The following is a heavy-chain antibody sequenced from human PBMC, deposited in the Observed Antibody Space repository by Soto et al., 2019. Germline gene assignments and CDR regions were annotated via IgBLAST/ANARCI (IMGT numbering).Heavy chain of an antibody. CDR3: ATIYYRSGPRTPDS. D-gene: IGHD3-10*01. CDR2: ITGSGETI. CDR1: GFKFSDYY. Sequence: QVQLVESGGGLVKPGGSLRLSCAASGFKFSDYYMNWIRQAPGKGLEWVAYITGSGETIYNADSVKGRFTISRDNAKNSLYLQMNSLRTEDTAVYYCATIYYRSGPRTPDSWGQGTLVTVSS. J-gene: IGHJ4*02. V-gene: IGHV3-11*01.